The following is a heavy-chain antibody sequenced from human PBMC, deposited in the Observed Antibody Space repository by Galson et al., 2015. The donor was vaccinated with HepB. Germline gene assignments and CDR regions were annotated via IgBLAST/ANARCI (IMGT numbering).Heavy chain of an antibody. CDR3: ARRLLVPAAPFDY. CDR2: IIPIFGTA. J-gene: IGHJ4*02. CDR1: GGTFSSYA. Sequence: SVKVSCKASGGTFSSYAISWVRQAPGQGLEWMGGIIPIFGTANYAQKFQGRVTITADESTSTAYMELSSLRSEDTAVYYCARRLLVPAAPFDYWGQGTLVTVSS. D-gene: IGHD2-2*01. V-gene: IGHV1-69*13.